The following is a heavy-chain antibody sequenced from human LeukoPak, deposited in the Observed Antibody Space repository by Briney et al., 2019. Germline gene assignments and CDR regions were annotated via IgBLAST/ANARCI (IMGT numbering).Heavy chain of an antibody. J-gene: IGHJ3*02. V-gene: IGHV3-9*03. Sequence: GGSLRLSCAASGFTFDDYAMHWVWQAPGKGLEWVSGISWNSGSIGYADSVKGRFTISRDNAKNSLYLQMNSLRAEDMALYYCAKASLEELGGAFDIWGQGTMVTVSS. D-gene: IGHD1/OR15-1a*01. CDR3: AKASLEELGGAFDI. CDR1: GFTFDDYA. CDR2: ISWNSGSI.